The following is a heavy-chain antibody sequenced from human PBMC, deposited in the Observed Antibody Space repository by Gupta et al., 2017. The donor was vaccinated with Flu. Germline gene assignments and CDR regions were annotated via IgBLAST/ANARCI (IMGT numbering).Heavy chain of an antibody. D-gene: IGHD2-2*01. CDR3: ARTHIVVVPAAIHNNWFDP. V-gene: IGHV4-34*01. J-gene: IGHJ5*02. CDR2: INHSGST. Sequence: QVQLQQWGAGLLKPSETLSLTCAVYGGSFSGYYWSWIRQPPGKGLEWIGEINHSGSTNYNPSLKSRVTISVDTSKNQFSLKLSSVTAADTAVYYCARTHIVVVPAAIHNNWFDPWGQGTLVTVSS. CDR1: GGSFSGYY.